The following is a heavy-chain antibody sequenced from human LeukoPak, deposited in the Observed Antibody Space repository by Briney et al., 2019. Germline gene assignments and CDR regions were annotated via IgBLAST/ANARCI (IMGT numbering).Heavy chain of an antibody. CDR2: MNPNSGNT. CDR1: GYTFTSYD. V-gene: IGHV1-8*01. D-gene: IGHD2-15*01. J-gene: IGHJ4*02. Sequence: ASVKVSCKASGYTFTSYDINWVRQATGQGLEWMGWMNPNSGNTGYAQKFQGRVTMTRNTSISTAYMELSSLRSEDTAVYYCARGLVQSGYCSGGSCSTFEYWGQGTLVTVSS. CDR3: ARGLVQSGYCSGGSCSTFEY.